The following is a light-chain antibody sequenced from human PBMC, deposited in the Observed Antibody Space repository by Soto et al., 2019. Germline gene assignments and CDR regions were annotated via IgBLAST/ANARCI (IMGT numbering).Light chain of an antibody. CDR3: SSYTSRSTLV. Sequence: QSALTQPPSASGSPGQSVTISCTGTSSDVGGYKYVSWYQQHPGKAPKLMIYEVTNRPSGVSNRFSGSKSGNTASLTISGLQAEDEADYYCSSYTSRSTLVFGTGTKLTVL. CDR1: SSDVGGYKY. CDR2: EVT. V-gene: IGLV2-14*01. J-gene: IGLJ1*01.